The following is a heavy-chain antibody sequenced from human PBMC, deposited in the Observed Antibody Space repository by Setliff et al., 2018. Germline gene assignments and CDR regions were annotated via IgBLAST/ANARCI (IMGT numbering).Heavy chain of an antibody. D-gene: IGHD1-26*01. J-gene: IGHJ5*02. CDR3: ALTIQSGDFRTQYFDP. V-gene: IGHV1-69*05. CDR1: GATFSSYG. CDR2: TIPMFGTT. Sequence: SVKVSCKASGATFSSYGISWVPQAPGQGLEWMGGTIPMFGTTEYAQKFQGRVTITTDESTAYMELTSLRSEDSAIYYCALTIQSGDFRTQYFDPWGQGTLVTVSS.